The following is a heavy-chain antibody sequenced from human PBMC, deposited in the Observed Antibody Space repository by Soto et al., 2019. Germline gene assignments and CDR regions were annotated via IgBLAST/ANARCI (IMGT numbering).Heavy chain of an antibody. CDR1: GYTFTSYA. J-gene: IGHJ4*02. D-gene: IGHD6-19*01. Sequence: QVQLVQSGAEEKKPGASVKVSCKASGYTFTSYAMHWVRQATGQRLEGMGWINDGNGNTKYSKKFQGRVNITRDTFASTVYVELSSLRSEDTAVYYCARVSGWYLLDYWGQGTLVPVSS. CDR3: ARVSGWYLLDY. CDR2: INDGNGNT. V-gene: IGHV1-3*05.